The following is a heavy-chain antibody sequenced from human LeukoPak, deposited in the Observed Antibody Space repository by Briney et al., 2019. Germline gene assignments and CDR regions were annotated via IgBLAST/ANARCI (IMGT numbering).Heavy chain of an antibody. CDR1: GFTFSSFD. D-gene: IGHD1-1*01. Sequence: GGSLRLSCSASGFTFSSFDMHWVREPTEQGLEWVSTIGTASDTYYPGSVEGRFTLSRDNAKNPLYLQMNSLTAGDTAVYYCARGPPRGKYYYMDVWGKGTTVTVSS. CDR2: IGTASDT. CDR3: ARGPPRGKYYYMDV. J-gene: IGHJ6*03. V-gene: IGHV3-13*01.